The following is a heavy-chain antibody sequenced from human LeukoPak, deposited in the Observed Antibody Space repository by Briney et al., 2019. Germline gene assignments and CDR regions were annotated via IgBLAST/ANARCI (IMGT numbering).Heavy chain of an antibody. CDR3: ARGQRYCGGGSCYYWFDP. CDR2: FDPEDGET. Sequence: ASVKVSCKVSGYTLTELSMHWVRQAPGKGLEWMGGFDPEDGETIYAQKFQGRVTMTEDTSTDAAYMELSSLRSEDTAVYYCARGQRYCGGGSCYYWFDPWGQGTLVTISS. D-gene: IGHD2-15*01. J-gene: IGHJ5*02. V-gene: IGHV1-24*01. CDR1: GYTLTELS.